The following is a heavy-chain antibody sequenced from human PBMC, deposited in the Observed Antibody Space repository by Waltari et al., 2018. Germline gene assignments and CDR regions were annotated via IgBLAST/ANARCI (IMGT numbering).Heavy chain of an antibody. D-gene: IGHD2-8*02. CDR3: VRLEDCTGPGGNCYSGAPFAVDV. V-gene: IGHV4-34*01. J-gene: IGHJ6*01. CDR2: INHSPKS. CDR1: GGSLRGYY. Sequence: QVHLQQWGAGLLRPSETLSLICAVYGGSLRGYYWGWIRPPPGTGLGWIGEINHSPKSNYNPSLRSRVHMSIDTSQNQFSLQPTSVTAADTGVYYCVRLEDCTGPGGNCYSGAPFAVDVWGQGTTVTVPS.